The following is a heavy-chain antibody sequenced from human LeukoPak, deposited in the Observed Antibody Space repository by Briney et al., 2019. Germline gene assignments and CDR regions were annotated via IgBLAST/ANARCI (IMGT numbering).Heavy chain of an antibody. D-gene: IGHD3-9*01. CDR2: ISDSGGTA. Sequence: QAGGSLRLSCAASGFAFSDYSMNWVRQAPGKGLEWVSVISDSGGTAYYADSVKGRFTISRDNSKNTLYLQMNSLRVEDTAVYYCAYGHILTAWGQGALVTVSS. CDR3: AYGHILTA. J-gene: IGHJ5*02. CDR1: GFAFSDYS. V-gene: IGHV3-23*01.